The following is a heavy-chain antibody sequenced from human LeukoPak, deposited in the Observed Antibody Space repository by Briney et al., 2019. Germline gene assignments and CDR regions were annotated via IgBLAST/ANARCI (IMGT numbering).Heavy chain of an antibody. Sequence: GGSLRLSCAASGFTFSTHWLSWVRQAPGKGLEWVANIKQDGSETYYVDSVKGRFTISRVNAKNSLYLQMNSLRAEDTAVYYCARSIVGAMGRYYYYYMDVWGKGTTVTVSS. CDR1: GFTFSTHW. CDR3: ARSIVGAMGRYYYYYMDV. J-gene: IGHJ6*03. D-gene: IGHD1-26*01. V-gene: IGHV3-7*01. CDR2: IKQDGSET.